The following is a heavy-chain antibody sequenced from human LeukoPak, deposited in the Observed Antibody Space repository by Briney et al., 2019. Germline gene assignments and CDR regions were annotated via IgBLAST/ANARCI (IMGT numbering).Heavy chain of an antibody. V-gene: IGHV4-4*07. CDR1: GGSISSYY. Sequence: PSETLSLTCSVSGGSISSYYWIWIQQPAGKGLEWIGRIYPSGSTNYNPSLKSRVTMSVDTSKNQFSLKLSSVTAADTAVYYCARTSPRAATFDSWGQGTLVTVSS. J-gene: IGHJ4*02. CDR3: ARTSPRAATFDS. CDR2: IYPSGST. D-gene: IGHD2-15*01.